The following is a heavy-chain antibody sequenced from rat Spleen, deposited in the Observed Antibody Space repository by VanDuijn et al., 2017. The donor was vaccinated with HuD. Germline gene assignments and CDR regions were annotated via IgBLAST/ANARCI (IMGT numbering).Heavy chain of an antibody. J-gene: IGHJ1*01. D-gene: IGHD1-8*01. Sequence: EVQLVESGGGLVQPGRSLKLSCAASVFPFINYYMAWVRQAPKKGLEWVSTIDYEGIDTYYGDSVKGRFTISRDNAKINLFLQIHSLRSEDTATDYGVRDHSSYRCFDFWGPGTMVTVSS. CDR3: VRDHSSYRCFDF. CDR1: VFPFINYY. CDR2: IDYEGIDT. V-gene: IGHV5-22*01.